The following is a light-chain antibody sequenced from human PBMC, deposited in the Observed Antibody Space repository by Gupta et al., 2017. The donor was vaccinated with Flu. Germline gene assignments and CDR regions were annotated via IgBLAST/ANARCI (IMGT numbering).Light chain of an antibody. J-gene: IGKJ4*01. V-gene: IGKV1-33*01. CDR2: DVS. CDR3: QQYDNHPRTLA. Sequence: DVQMTQSPSSLSAADGDRVTITCQASHDIKKCLNWYQQKPGKAPRLLIYDVSTLETGGTSRFSRSSSGTKFTFTIISLQPDDFATYYSQQYDNHPRTLAFGGGTKVEI. CDR1: HDIKKC.